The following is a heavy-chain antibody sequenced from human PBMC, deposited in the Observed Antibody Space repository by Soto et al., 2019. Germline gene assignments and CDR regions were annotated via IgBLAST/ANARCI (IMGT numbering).Heavy chain of an antibody. CDR1: GFTFSSYN. J-gene: IGHJ4*02. V-gene: IGHV3-21*01. CDR3: ARDDGGYNYIDY. CDR2: ITSSSYI. D-gene: IGHD5-18*01. Sequence: GGSLRLSCAASGFTFSSYNMNWVRQAPGMGLEWVSSITSSSYIYYADSVKGRFTISRDNAKNSLFLQMSSLRVDDTALYYCARDDGGYNYIDYWGQGTLVTVSS.